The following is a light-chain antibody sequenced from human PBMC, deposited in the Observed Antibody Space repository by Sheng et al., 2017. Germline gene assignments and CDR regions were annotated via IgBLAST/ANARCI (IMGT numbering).Light chain of an antibody. CDR3: QQYDTSPPWT. CDR1: QTILYSSNNQNY. V-gene: IGKV4-1*01. Sequence: DIVMTQSPDSLAVSLGERASINCKSSQTILYSSNNQNYLAWYQQKPGQPPKLLISWASTRESGVPDRFSGSGSGTDFTLTISRLEPEDFAVYYCQQYDTSPPWTFGQGTRVDIK. CDR2: WAS. J-gene: IGKJ1*01.